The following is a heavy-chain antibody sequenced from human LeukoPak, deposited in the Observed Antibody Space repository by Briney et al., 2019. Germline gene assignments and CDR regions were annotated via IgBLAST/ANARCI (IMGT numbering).Heavy chain of an antibody. CDR3: ARERQNKDFWSGGDY. CDR2: ISSSSNYI. V-gene: IGHV3-21*01. CDR1: GFTFSSYS. D-gene: IGHD3-3*01. J-gene: IGHJ4*02. Sequence: GGSLRLSCAASGFTFSSYSMNWVRQAPGKGLEWVSCISSSSNYIYYADSVKGRFTISRDNAKNSLYLQMNSLRAEDTAVYYCARERQNKDFWSGGDYWGQGTLVTVSS.